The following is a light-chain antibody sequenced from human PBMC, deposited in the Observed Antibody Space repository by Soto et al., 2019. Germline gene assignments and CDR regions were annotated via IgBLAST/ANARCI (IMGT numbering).Light chain of an antibody. J-gene: IGLJ1*01. CDR1: SSDVGGYNY. CDR3: SSYTSSSTLLYV. V-gene: IGLV2-14*01. CDR2: DVS. Sequence: QSALTQPASVSGSPGQSITISCTGTSSDVGGYNYVSWYQQHPGKAPKLMIYDVSNRPSGVSNRFSGSKSGNTASLTISGLXAEXXXXYXXSSYTSSSTLLYVFGTGTKLTVL.